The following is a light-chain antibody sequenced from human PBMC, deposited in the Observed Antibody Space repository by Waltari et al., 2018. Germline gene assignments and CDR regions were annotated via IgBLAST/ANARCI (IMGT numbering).Light chain of an antibody. J-gene: IGKJ4*01. Sequence: EVVLTQSPVTLSLSPGERATLSCRNSQTITGNYLAWYQPKPGQGPRLHIYDAASRATGIPDRFSSSGSGTDFTLTISKLEPEDFALYFCQQYSSSPLTFGGGTKVEI. CDR2: DAA. CDR1: QTITGNY. CDR3: QQYSSSPLT. V-gene: IGKV3-20*01.